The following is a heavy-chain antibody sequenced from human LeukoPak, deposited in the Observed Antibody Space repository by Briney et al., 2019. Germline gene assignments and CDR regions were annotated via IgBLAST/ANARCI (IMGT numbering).Heavy chain of an antibody. Sequence: SVKVSCKASGYTFTSYGISWVRQAPGQGLEWMGRIIPIFGTANYAQKFQGRVTITTDESTSTAYMELSSLRSEDTAVYYCARDSYHYDFWSGPLDYWGQGTLVTVSS. CDR1: GYTFTSYG. CDR3: ARDSYHYDFWSGPLDY. V-gene: IGHV1-69*05. J-gene: IGHJ4*02. D-gene: IGHD3-3*01. CDR2: IIPIFGTA.